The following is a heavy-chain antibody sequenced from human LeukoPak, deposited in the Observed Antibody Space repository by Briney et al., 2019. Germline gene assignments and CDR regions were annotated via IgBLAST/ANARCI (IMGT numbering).Heavy chain of an antibody. D-gene: IGHD6-19*01. CDR3: ARDRSIAVAGFDY. Sequence: ASVKVSCKASGYTFTGYYMHWVRQAPGQGLEWMGWINPNSGGTNYAQKFQGRVTMTRDTSISTAYMELSRLRSDDTAVYYCARDRSIAVAGFDYWGQGTLVTVSS. V-gene: IGHV1-2*02. CDR1: GYTFTGYY. J-gene: IGHJ4*02. CDR2: INPNSGGT.